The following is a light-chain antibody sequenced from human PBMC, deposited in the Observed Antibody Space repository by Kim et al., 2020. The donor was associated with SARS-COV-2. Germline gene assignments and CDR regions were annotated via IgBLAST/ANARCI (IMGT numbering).Light chain of an antibody. CDR1: QSVLYNSNNKNY. V-gene: IGKV4-1*01. Sequence: DIVMTQSPDSLAVSLGERATINCKSSQSVLYNSNNKNYLAWYQQKPGQPPKLLIYSSTRESGVPDRFSGSGSGTDFTLTISSLQAEDVAVYYCQQYYSIPITFGQGTRLEIK. J-gene: IGKJ5*01. CDR2: SS. CDR3: QQYYSIPIT.